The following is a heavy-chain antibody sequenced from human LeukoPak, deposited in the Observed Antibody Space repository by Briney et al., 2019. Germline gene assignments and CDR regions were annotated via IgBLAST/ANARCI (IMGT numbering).Heavy chain of an antibody. J-gene: IGHJ6*03. D-gene: IGHD6-13*01. CDR1: GFTFSSYE. Sequence: GGSLRLSCAASGFTFSSYEMNWVRQAPGKGLEWVSYISSSGSTIYYADSVKGRFTISRDNAKNSLYLQMNSLRAEDTAVYYCARDMQTSSTYYYYYYMDVWGKGTTVTVSS. CDR3: ARDMQTSSTYYYYYYMDV. V-gene: IGHV3-48*03. CDR2: ISSSGSTI.